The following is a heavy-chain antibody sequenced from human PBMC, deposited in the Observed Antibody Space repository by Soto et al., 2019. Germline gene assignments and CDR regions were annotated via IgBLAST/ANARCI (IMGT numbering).Heavy chain of an antibody. D-gene: IGHD4-4*01. CDR2: TYYSSKWYN. Sequence: SQTLSLTCAISGDSVSSNSAAWNWIRQSPSRGLEWLGRTYYSSKWYNDYAVSVKSRITINPDTSKNQFSLQLNSVTPEDTAVYYCARDRTTVNYYYYGMDVWGQGTTVTVSS. CDR3: ARDRTTVNYYYYGMDV. V-gene: IGHV6-1*01. J-gene: IGHJ6*02. CDR1: GDSVSSNSAA.